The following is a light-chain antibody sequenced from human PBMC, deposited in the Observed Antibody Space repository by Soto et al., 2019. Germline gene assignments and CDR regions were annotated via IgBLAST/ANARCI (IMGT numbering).Light chain of an antibody. V-gene: IGKV1-5*01. J-gene: IGKJ4*01. CDR1: QSISSW. Sequence: DIQMTQSPSTLSASVGDRVTITCRASQSISSWLAWYQQKPGKAPKLLIYDASSLGSGVPSRFSGSGSGTEFTLTISSLQPDDFGSYHCQQYNTYFLTFGGGTKVDIK. CDR3: QQYNTYFLT. CDR2: DAS.